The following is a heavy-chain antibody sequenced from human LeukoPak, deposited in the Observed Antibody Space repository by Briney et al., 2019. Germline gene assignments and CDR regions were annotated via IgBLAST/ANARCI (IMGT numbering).Heavy chain of an antibody. CDR2: INWNGGST. J-gene: IGHJ4*02. D-gene: IGHD1-26*01. CDR3: ARQSGSFFDY. Sequence: GGSLRLSCAASGFTFSNFAMSWVRQAPGKGLEWVSGINWNGGSTGYADSVKGRFTISRDNAKNSLYLQMNSLRAEDTALYYCARQSGSFFDYWGQGTLVTVSS. CDR1: GFTFSNFA. V-gene: IGHV3-20*04.